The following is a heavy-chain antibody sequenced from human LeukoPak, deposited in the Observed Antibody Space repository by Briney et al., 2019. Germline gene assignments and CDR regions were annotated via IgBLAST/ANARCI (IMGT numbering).Heavy chain of an antibody. CDR3: ARHARNSWHSDY. V-gene: IGHV4-59*08. CDR1: GGSISSYY. CDR2: VSYSGSS. Sequence: SETLSLTCTVSGGSISSYYWSWIRQPPGKAPEWIGYVSYSGSSSYNPSLKGRVTISVDTSMNQFSLKLFSVTAADTAVYYCARHARNSWHSDYWGQGAVVTVSS. D-gene: IGHD6-13*01. J-gene: IGHJ4*02.